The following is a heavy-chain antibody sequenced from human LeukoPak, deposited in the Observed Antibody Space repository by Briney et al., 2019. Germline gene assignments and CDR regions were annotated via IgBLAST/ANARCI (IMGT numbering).Heavy chain of an antibody. J-gene: IGHJ4*02. CDR2: MNPNSGNT. V-gene: IGHV1-8*01. D-gene: IGHD4-11*01. CDR3: ARDGTVTTSPTRRYYFDY. Sequence: ASVKVSCKASGYTFTSYDINWVRRATGQGLEWMGWMNPNSGNTGYAQKFQGRVTMTRNTSISTAYMELSSLRSEDTAVYCCARDGTVTTSPTRRYYFDYWGQGTLVTVSS. CDR1: GYTFTSYD.